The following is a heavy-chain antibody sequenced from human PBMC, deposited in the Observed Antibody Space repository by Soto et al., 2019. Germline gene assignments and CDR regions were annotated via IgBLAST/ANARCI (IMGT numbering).Heavy chain of an antibody. Sequence: SQTLSLTCAVSGGSFTSNNWWSCVRQPPGQGLEWIGEIYRTGSTNYNQSLKSRVTISLDKSENQFSLKVTSLTAADTAVYYCARRDPRTSVDYWGPGTLVTVSS. CDR1: GGSFTSNNW. D-gene: IGHD1-7*01. CDR2: IYRTGST. V-gene: IGHV4-4*02. CDR3: ARRDPRTSVDY. J-gene: IGHJ4*01.